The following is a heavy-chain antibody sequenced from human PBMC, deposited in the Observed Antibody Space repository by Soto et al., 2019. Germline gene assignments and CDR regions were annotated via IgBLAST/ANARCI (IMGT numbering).Heavy chain of an antibody. V-gene: IGHV3-21*01. CDR1: GFTFSSYA. J-gene: IGHJ2*01. D-gene: IGHD3-10*01. CDR2: ISTSGTYV. Sequence: EVQLLESGGGLVQPGGSLRLSCAASGFTFSSYAMSWVRQAPGKGLEWVSSISTSGTYVHYGDSVKGRFTISRDNAKNSLYLQMNSLRAEDTAVYYCARGNYGSGSNQYWYFDLWGRGTLVSVSS. CDR3: ARGNYGSGSNQYWYFDL.